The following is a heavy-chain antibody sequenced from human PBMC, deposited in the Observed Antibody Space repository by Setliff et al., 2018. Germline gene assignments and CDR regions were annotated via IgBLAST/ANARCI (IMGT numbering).Heavy chain of an antibody. V-gene: IGHV1-2*04. CDR2: INPNSGGT. CDR1: GYTFTGYY. D-gene: IGHD2-21*02. Sequence: ASVKVSCKASGYTFTGYYMHWVRQAPGQGLEWMGWINPNSGGTNYAQKFQGWVTMSRDTSISTAYMELSRLRSDDTAVYYCARGLAYCGGDCFLRTGFDYWGQGTLVTVSS. J-gene: IGHJ4*02. CDR3: ARGLAYCGGDCFLRTGFDY.